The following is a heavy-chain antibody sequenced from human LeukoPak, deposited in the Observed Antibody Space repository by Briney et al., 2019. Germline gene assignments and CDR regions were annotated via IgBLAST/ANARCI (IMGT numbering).Heavy chain of an antibody. J-gene: IGHJ4*02. V-gene: IGHV3-33*01. D-gene: IGHD3-9*01. CDR1: GFTFSSYG. CDR3: ARELDYDILTPLDY. Sequence: GRSLRLSCAASGFTFSSYGMHWVRHAPGKGLEWVAVIWYDGSNKYYADSVKGRFTISRDNSKNTLYLQMNSLRPEDTAVYYCARELDYDILTPLDYWGQGTLVSVSS. CDR2: IWYDGSNK.